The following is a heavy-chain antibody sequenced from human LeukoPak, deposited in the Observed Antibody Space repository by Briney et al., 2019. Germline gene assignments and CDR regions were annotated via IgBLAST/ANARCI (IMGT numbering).Heavy chain of an antibody. D-gene: IGHD3-3*01. Sequence: ASVKVSCKASGYTFTGYYMHWVRQAPGQGLEWMGWINPNSGGTNYAQKFQGRVTMTRDTSISTAYMELSRLRSDDTAVYYCARGIYDFWSGSLNWFDPWGQGTLSPSPQ. CDR1: GYTFTGYY. V-gene: IGHV1-2*02. CDR3: ARGIYDFWSGSLNWFDP. J-gene: IGHJ5*02. CDR2: INPNSGGT.